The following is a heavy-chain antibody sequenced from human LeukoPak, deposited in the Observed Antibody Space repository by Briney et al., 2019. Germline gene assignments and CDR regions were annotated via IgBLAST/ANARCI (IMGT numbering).Heavy chain of an antibody. D-gene: IGHD3-22*01. V-gene: IGHV3-30-3*01. Sequence: GGSLRLSCAASGFTFSSYAMHWVRQAPGKELEWVAVISYDGSNKYYADSVKGRFTISRDNSKNTLYLQMNSLRAEDTAVYYCARLETHSSGYSPFGAVEPRVDAIDIWGQGTMVTVSS. CDR1: GFTFSSYA. CDR3: ARLETHSSGYSPFGAVEPRVDAIDI. CDR2: ISYDGSNK. J-gene: IGHJ3*02.